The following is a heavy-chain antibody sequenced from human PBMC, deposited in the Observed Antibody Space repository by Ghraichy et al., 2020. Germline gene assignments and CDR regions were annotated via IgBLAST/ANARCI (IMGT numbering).Heavy chain of an antibody. CDR2: IRSGGGT. D-gene: IGHD3-10*01. Sequence: GGSLRLSCVASELTVSDNYMSWVRQAPGKGLEWVSLIRSGGGTHYADSVEGRFTISRDISKNTPYLQMNSLRVEDTAVYFFSRDGEIYGMDVWGQGTTVTVS. V-gene: IGHV3-66*01. CDR1: ELTVSDNY. J-gene: IGHJ6*02. CDR3: SRDGEIYGMDV.